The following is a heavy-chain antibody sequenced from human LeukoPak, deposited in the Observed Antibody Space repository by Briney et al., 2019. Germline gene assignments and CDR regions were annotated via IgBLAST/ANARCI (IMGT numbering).Heavy chain of an antibody. J-gene: IGHJ4*02. CDR3: ARDKPLGYCSGGSCLRAFDY. V-gene: IGHV1-69*01. CDR2: IIPIFGTA. CDR1: GGTFSSYA. Sequence: SVKVSCEASGGTFSSYAISWVRQAPGQGLEWMGGIIPIFGTANYAQKFQGRVTITADESTSTAYMELSSLRSEDTAVYYCARDKPLGYCSGGSCLRAFDYRGQGTLVTVSS. D-gene: IGHD2-15*01.